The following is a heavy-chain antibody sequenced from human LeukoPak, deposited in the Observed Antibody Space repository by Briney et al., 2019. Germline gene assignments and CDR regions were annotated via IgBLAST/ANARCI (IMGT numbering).Heavy chain of an antibody. V-gene: IGHV1-24*01. CDR3: AREGSPYYYDSSGYE. J-gene: IGHJ4*02. Sequence: ASVKVSCKVSGYTLTELSMHWVRQAPGKGLEWMGGFDPEDGETIYAQKFQGRVTMTRDMSTSTVYMELSSLRSEDTAVYYCAREGSPYYYDSSGYEWGQGTLVTVSS. CDR2: FDPEDGET. D-gene: IGHD3-22*01. CDR1: GYTLTELS.